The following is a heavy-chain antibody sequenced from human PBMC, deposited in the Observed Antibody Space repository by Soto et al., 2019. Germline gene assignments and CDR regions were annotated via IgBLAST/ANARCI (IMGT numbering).Heavy chain of an antibody. D-gene: IGHD6-19*01. CDR1: GYTFTSYG. CDR2: ISAYNGNT. CDR3: ARVSYSSGLYYYYYYGMDV. J-gene: IGHJ6*02. Sequence: ASVKVSCKASGYTFTSYGISWVRQAPGQGLEWMGWISAYNGNTNYAQKLQGRVTMTTDTSTSTAYMELRSLRSDDTAVYYCARVSYSSGLYYYYYYGMDVWGQGTTVTVSS. V-gene: IGHV1-18*01.